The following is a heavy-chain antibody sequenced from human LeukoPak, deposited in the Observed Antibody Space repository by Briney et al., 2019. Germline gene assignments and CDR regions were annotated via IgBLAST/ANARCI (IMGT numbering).Heavy chain of an antibody. D-gene: IGHD2-2*02. CDR1: GLTFSNYA. Sequence: GGSLRLSCAASGLTFSNYAMRWVRQAPGKGLEWVSGISDSGGSTYYADSVKGRFTISRDNSKNTLYLQMNSLRAEDTAVYYCAKLSVPAAIGGFDYWGQGTLVTVSS. V-gene: IGHV3-23*01. J-gene: IGHJ4*02. CDR3: AKLSVPAAIGGFDY. CDR2: ISDSGGST.